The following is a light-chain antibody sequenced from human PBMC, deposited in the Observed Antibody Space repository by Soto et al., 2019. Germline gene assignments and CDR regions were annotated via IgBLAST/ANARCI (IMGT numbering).Light chain of an antibody. Sequence: LNLCPCTLSPKKMERATLPCKASQGVXNNYLAWYGQKPGQAPRLPIYGASNRGTCIPDRFSGSGSGTYFTISIRWLDHEDVPVYYSHQSGTLSTFGQGTMLEVK. CDR1: QGVXNNY. J-gene: IGKJ2*02. V-gene: IGKV3-20*01. CDR3: HQSGTLST. CDR2: GAS.